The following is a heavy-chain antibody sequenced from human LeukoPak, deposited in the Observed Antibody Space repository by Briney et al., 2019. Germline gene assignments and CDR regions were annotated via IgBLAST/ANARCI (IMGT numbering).Heavy chain of an antibody. J-gene: IGHJ4*02. V-gene: IGHV1-69*13. CDR2: IIPIFGTA. CDR3: ATGYSSSWYGLNFDY. D-gene: IGHD6-13*01. Sequence: SVKVSCKASGGTFSSYAISWVRQAPGQGLEWMGGIIPIFGTANYAQKFQGRVTITADESTSTAYMELSSLRSEDTAVYYCATGYSSSWYGLNFDYWGQGTLVTVSS. CDR1: GGTFSSYA.